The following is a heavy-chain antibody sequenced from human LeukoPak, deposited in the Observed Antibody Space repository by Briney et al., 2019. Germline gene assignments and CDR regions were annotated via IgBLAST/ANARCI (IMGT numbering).Heavy chain of an antibody. CDR1: GFTVSSNY. Sequence: GGSLRLSCAASGFTVSSNYMSWVRQAPGKGLEWVSVIYSGGSTYYADSVKGRFTISRHNSKNTLYLQMNSLRAEDTAVYYCARERSFGSGSYNWFDPWGQGTLVTVSS. V-gene: IGHV3-53*04. CDR3: ARERSFGSGSYNWFDP. CDR2: IYSGGST. D-gene: IGHD3-10*01. J-gene: IGHJ5*02.